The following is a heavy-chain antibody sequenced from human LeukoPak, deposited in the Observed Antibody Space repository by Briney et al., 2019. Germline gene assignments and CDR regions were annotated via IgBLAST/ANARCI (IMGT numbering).Heavy chain of an antibody. CDR3: AKYPDHGGNSGWFDP. CDR1: GFTFSNYA. J-gene: IGHJ5*02. D-gene: IGHD4-23*01. CDR2: ISGSGGTT. V-gene: IGHV3-23*01. Sequence: QPGGSLRLSCAASGFTFSNYAMSWVRQAPGKGLEWVSTISGSGGTTYCADSVKGRFTISRDNSKNTLYLQMNSLRAEDTAIYYCAKYPDHGGNSGWFDPWGQGTLVTVSS.